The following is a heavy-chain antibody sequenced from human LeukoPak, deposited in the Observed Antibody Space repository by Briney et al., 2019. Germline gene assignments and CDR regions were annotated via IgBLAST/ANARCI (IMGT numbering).Heavy chain of an antibody. CDR1: GGSISSGSYY. CDR2: IYTSGST. Sequence: PSETLSLTCTVSGGSISSGSYYRSWIRQPAGKGLEWIGRIYTSGSTNYNPSLKSRVTISVDTSKNQFSLKLSSVTAADTAVYYCAREAGYYYDSSGYYYYYYYMDAWGKGTTVTVSS. J-gene: IGHJ6*03. V-gene: IGHV4-61*02. CDR3: AREAGYYYDSSGYYYYYYYMDA. D-gene: IGHD3-22*01.